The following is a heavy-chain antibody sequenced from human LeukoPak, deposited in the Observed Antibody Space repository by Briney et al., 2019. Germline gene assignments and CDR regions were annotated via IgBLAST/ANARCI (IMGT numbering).Heavy chain of an antibody. Sequence: GGSLRLSRAASGFTFSSYSMNWVRQAPGKGLEWVSYISSSSSTIYYADSVKGRFTVSRDNAKNSLYLRMNSLRAEDTAVYYCARDIWRYDYWGQGTLVTVSS. CDR3: ARDIWRYDY. D-gene: IGHD1-26*01. J-gene: IGHJ4*02. CDR1: GFTFSSYS. CDR2: ISSSSSTI. V-gene: IGHV3-48*01.